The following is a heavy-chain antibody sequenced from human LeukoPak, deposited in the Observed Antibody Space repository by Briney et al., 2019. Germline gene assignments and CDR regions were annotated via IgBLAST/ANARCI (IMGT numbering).Heavy chain of an antibody. V-gene: IGHV1-8*03. CDR3: ARATRYYDILTGYLSYYYMDV. D-gene: IGHD3-9*01. CDR2: MNPNSGNT. Sequence: ASVKVSCKASGYTFTSYDINWVRQATGQGLEWMGWMNPNSGNTGYAQKFQGRVTITRNTSISTAYMELSSLRSEDTAVYYCARATRYYDILTGYLSYYYMDVWGKGTTVTVSS. J-gene: IGHJ6*03. CDR1: GYTFTSYD.